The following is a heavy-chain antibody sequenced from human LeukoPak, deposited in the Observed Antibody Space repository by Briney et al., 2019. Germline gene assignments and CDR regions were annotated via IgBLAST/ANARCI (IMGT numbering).Heavy chain of an antibody. CDR2: ISGSGGTT. J-gene: IGHJ6*02. Sequence: GGSLRLSCAASGFTFSSFAMSWVRQAPGKGLEWVSAISGSGGTTYFADSVKGRFTISRDISKNTVYLQMSSLRAEDTAVYYCARGGAWDYYGMDVWGQGTTVTVSS. CDR3: ARGGAWDYYGMDV. D-gene: IGHD3-16*01. CDR1: GFTFSSFA. V-gene: IGHV3-23*01.